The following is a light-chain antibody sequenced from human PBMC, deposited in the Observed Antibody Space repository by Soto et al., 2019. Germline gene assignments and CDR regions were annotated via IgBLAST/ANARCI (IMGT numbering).Light chain of an antibody. J-gene: IGKJ1*01. CDR1: QSVSSNY. V-gene: IGKV3-20*01. CDR2: DVS. Sequence: EIVLTQSPGTLSLSPGERATLSCRSSQSVSSNYLDWYQQKPDQAPRLVIYDVSGRATGIPDRFSGSGSGTDFTLTISRLEPEDFAVYYCQQYGSSPTFDQGTKVEIK. CDR3: QQYGSSPT.